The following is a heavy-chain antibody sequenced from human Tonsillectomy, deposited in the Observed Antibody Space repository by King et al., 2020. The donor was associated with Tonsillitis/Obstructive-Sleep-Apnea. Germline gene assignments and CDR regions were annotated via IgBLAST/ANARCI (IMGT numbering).Heavy chain of an antibody. CDR1: GYTFITYW. CDR2: IDPSDSYT. V-gene: IGHV5-10-1*01. CDR3: ARLVNVYGDNSIDY. Sequence: QLVQSGAEVKEPGESLRISCKGSGYTFITYWITWVRQMPGKGLEWMGRIDPSDSYTNDSPSFQGHVTISADKSIGTTYLQWSSLKASDTAMYYCARLVNVYGDNSIDYWGQGTLVTVSS. D-gene: IGHD4-23*01. J-gene: IGHJ4*02.